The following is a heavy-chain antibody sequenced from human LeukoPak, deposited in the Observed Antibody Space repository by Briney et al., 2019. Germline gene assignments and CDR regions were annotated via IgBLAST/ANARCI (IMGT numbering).Heavy chain of an antibody. CDR2: INPNSGGT. CDR1: GYTFTGYC. V-gene: IGHV1-2*02. D-gene: IGHD6-6*01. J-gene: IGHJ6*02. Sequence: ASVKVSCKASGYTFTGYCMHWVRQAPGQGLEWMGWINPNSGGTNYAQKFQGRVTMTRDTSISTAYMELGRLRSDDTAVYYCARLGSSSEGPIGYYYGMDVWGQGTTVTVSS. CDR3: ARLGSSSEGPIGYYYGMDV.